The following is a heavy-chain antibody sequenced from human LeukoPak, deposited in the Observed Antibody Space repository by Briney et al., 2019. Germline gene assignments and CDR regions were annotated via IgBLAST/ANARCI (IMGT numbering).Heavy chain of an antibody. J-gene: IGHJ4*02. CDR1: GFIFSSYN. D-gene: IGHD6-19*01. V-gene: IGHV3-30-3*01. CDR2: MSYDGSNK. Sequence: GRSLRLSCAASGFIFSSYNIHWVRRAPGKGLEWVAVMSYDGSNKFYADSVKGRFTISRDNSKNTVYLQMNSLRAEDTAVYYCARQLSSGWYDYWGQGTLVTVSS. CDR3: ARQLSSGWYDY.